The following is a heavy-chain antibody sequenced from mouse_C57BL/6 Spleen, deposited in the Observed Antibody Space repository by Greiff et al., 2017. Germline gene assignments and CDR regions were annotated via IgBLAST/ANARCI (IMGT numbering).Heavy chain of an antibody. CDR1: GYTFTSYW. V-gene: IGHV1-52*01. D-gene: IGHD2-4*01. J-gene: IGHJ4*01. CDR2: IDPSDSET. CDR3: ARGYDYDTYYAMDY. Sequence: QVQLQQPGAELVRPGSSVKLSCKASGYTFTSYWMHWVKQRPIPGLEWIGNIDPSDSETNYNQKFKDKATLTVDKSSSTAYMQLSSLTSEDSAVYYCARGYDYDTYYAMDYWGQGTSVTVS.